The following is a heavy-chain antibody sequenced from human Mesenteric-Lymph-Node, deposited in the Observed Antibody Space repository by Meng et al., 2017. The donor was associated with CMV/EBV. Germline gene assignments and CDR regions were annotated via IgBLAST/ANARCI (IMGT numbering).Heavy chain of an antibody. CDR3: ARHQRWLKSEGGFNY. Sequence: VQLQQWGAELLKPSEPLSLTCACYGGSLSGYYWSWIRQPPGKGLEWIGEINHSGSTNYNPSLKSRVTISVDTSKNQFSLKLSSVTAADTAVYYCARHQRWLKSEGGFNYWGQGTLVTVSS. D-gene: IGHD4-23*01. CDR1: GGSLSGYY. J-gene: IGHJ4*02. CDR2: INHSGST. V-gene: IGHV4-34*01.